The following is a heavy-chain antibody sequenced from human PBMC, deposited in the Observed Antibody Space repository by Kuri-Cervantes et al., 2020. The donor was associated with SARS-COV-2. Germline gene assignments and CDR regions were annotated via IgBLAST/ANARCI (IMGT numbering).Heavy chain of an antibody. V-gene: IGHV3-7*01. D-gene: IGHD1-26*01. CDR3: ARAYSGIYYEDY. J-gene: IGHJ4*02. CDR1: GFTFSSYW. CDR2: VKQDGSEK. Sequence: GGSLRLSCAASGFTFSSYWMSWVRQAPGKGMEGVANVKQDGSEKYYVDSVKGRFTISRDNAKNSLFLQMNSLRVEDTALYYCARAYSGIYYEDYWGQGTLVTVSS.